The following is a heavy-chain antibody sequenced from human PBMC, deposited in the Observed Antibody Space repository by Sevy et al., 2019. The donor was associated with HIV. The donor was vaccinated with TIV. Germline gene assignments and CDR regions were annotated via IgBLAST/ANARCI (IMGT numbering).Heavy chain of an antibody. CDR2: LSFGCGEI. J-gene: IGHJ4*02. Sequence: GGYLRLSCAASGFTFSKYSMSWVRQPPGKGLEWVSTLSFGCGEINYADSVKGRFTISRDNSESSVYLQMNNLRPEDTAVYYCARESWTKPHDYWGQGTLVTVSS. CDR1: GFTFSKYS. D-gene: IGHD2-8*01. V-gene: IGHV3-23*01. CDR3: ARESWTKPHDY.